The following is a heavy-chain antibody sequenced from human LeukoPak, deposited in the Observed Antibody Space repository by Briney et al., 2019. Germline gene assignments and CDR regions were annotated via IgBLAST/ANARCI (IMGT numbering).Heavy chain of an antibody. Sequence: PGESLKISCKGSGYSFTTYWIVWVRQMPGKGLEWMGIIYPGDSDTRYNPSFQGQVTISADKSISTAYLQWSSLKASDTAMYYCARHQTPNASDCPLDYWGQGTLVTVSS. CDR3: ARHQTPNASDCPLDY. V-gene: IGHV5-51*01. CDR1: GYSFTTYW. D-gene: IGHD2-21*02. J-gene: IGHJ4*02. CDR2: IYPGDSDT.